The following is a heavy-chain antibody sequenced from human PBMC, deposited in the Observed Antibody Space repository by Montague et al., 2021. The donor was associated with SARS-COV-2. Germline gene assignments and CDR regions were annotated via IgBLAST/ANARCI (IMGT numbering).Heavy chain of an antibody. CDR1: GDSVSSNSAA. Sequence: CAISGDSVSSNSAAWNWIRRSPSRGLEWLGRTYYRSKWNNDYAVSVKSRITINPDTSKNQFSLQLNSVTSEDTAVYYCARGTTGNGMDVWGQGTTVTVSS. CDR2: TYYRSKWNN. CDR3: ARGTTGNGMDV. V-gene: IGHV6-1*01. D-gene: IGHD4-11*01. J-gene: IGHJ6*02.